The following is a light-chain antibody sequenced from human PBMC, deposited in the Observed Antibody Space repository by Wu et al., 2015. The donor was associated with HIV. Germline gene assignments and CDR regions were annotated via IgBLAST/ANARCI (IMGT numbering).Light chain of an antibody. CDR3: QESSSIPPA. J-gene: IGKJ5*01. CDR1: QSISTY. CDR2: GAS. Sequence: DIQMTQSPSSLSASVGDRVTITCRTSQSISTYLNWYQQKPGKAPKLLIYGASSLQSGVPSRFSGSGSGTDFTLTISSLQPEDFATYFCQESSSIPPAFGQGTRVENK. V-gene: IGKV1-39*01.